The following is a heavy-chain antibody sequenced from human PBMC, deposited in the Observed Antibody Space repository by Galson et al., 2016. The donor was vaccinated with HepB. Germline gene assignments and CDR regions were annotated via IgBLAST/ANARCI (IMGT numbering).Heavy chain of an antibody. Sequence: ETLSLTCTVSGGSVSSSSYYWSWIRQPPGKGLEWIGNIFYRESTNYNPSLKSRVTISVDTSNNQFSLKVSSVTAADTAVYYYAATAIMITLGRDFSYGMGVWGRGTSVTVSS. CDR1: GGSVSSSSYY. CDR2: IFYREST. D-gene: IGHD3-16*01. V-gene: IGHV4-61*01. CDR3: AATAIMITLGRDFSYGMGV. J-gene: IGHJ6*02.